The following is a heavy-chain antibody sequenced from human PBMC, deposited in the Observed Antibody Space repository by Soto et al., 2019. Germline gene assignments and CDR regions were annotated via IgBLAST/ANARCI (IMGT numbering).Heavy chain of an antibody. Sequence: EVQLVESGGGLVQPGGSLRLSCAASGVTVSSNYMSWVRQAPGKGLEWVSVIYSGGSTYYADSVKGRFNISRDNSKNTLDLQMNGLRAEDTAVYYCARHGYNYGGGYFDYWGQGTLVTVSS. V-gene: IGHV3-66*04. J-gene: IGHJ4*02. D-gene: IGHD5-18*01. CDR1: GVTVSSNY. CDR2: IYSGGST. CDR3: ARHGYNYGGGYFDY.